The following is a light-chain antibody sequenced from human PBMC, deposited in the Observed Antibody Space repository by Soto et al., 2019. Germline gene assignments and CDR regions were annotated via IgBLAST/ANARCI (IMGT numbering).Light chain of an antibody. CDR2: AAS. V-gene: IGKV3-15*01. CDR3: QHYNNWHPWT. J-gene: IGKJ1*01. Sequence: IVMTQSPATLSVSPWERATLSCRASQSVSSNLSWYQQKPGQAPRLLIYAASTSATGIPARFSVSGSGTETTLTISSLQSEDYAVYYCQHYNNWHPWTFGQGTKVEIK. CDR1: QSVSSN.